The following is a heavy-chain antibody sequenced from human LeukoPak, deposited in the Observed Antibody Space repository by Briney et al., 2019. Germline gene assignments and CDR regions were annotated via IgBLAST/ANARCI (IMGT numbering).Heavy chain of an antibody. D-gene: IGHD1-1*01. J-gene: IGHJ4*02. Sequence: GASVKASCKASGYTFTSYGINWVRQAPGQGLGWMGWINTNNVNRNYAQKLQGRVTMTTDTSTNTAYMELMSLTSDDTAVYYCARAGQLDYWGQGTLVTVSS. CDR2: INTNNVNR. CDR1: GYTFTSYG. CDR3: ARAGQLDY. V-gene: IGHV1-18*01.